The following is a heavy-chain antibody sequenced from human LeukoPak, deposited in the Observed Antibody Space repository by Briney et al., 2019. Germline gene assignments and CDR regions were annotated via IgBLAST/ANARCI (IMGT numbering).Heavy chain of an antibody. D-gene: IGHD5-18*01. Sequence: SETLSLTCAVYGGSFSGYYWSWIRQPPGKGLEWIGHMYYSGSTKYNPSLKSRVTISVDTSNNQFSLKLSSVTAADTAVYYYARGRRYSYGFGGSTFDYWGQGTLVTVSS. CDR3: ARGRRYSYGFGGSTFDY. V-gene: IGHV4-34*01. J-gene: IGHJ4*02. CDR1: GGSFSGYY. CDR2: MYYSGST.